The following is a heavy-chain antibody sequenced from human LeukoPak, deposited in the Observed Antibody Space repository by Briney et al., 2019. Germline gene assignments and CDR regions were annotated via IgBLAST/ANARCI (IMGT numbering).Heavy chain of an antibody. CDR3: ARARSYSNFDP. CDR1: GGSISSYY. Sequence: SETLSLTCTVSGGSISSYYWSWIRQPPGKGLEWIGYIYYSGSTNYNPSLKSRVTISVDTSKNQFSLKLSSVTAADTAVYYCARARSYSNFDPWGQGTLVTVSS. V-gene: IGHV4-59*01. CDR2: IYYSGST. J-gene: IGHJ5*02. D-gene: IGHD1-26*01.